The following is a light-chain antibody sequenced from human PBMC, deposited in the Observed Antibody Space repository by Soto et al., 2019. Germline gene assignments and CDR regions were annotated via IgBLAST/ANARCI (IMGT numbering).Light chain of an antibody. J-gene: IGKJ4*01. CDR1: QGISSA. CDR2: DAS. CDR3: QQFLNYPLT. V-gene: IGKV1D-13*01. Sequence: AIQLTQSPSSLSASIGDRVTITCRASQGISSALAWYQQKPGKAPKLLIYDASTLEGGVPSRFSGSGSGTDFTLTITSLQPEDFATYYCQQFLNYPLTFGGGTKVEFK.